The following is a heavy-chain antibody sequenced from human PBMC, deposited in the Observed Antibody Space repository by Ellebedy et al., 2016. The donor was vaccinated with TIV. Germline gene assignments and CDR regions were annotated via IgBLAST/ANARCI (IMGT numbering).Heavy chain of an antibody. CDR3: AKDNRGILDY. CDR1: GFTFSSYW. V-gene: IGHV3-7*03. Sequence: GGSLRLXCAASGFTFSSYWMSWVRQAPGKGLEWVANIKQDGSEKYYVDSVKGRFTISRDNAKNSLYLQMNSLRAEDTALYYCAKDNRGILDYWGQGTLVTVSS. CDR2: IKQDGSEK. D-gene: IGHD1-14*01. J-gene: IGHJ4*02.